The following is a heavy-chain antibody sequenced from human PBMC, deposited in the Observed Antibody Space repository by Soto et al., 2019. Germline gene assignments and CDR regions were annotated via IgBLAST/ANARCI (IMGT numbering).Heavy chain of an antibody. D-gene: IGHD5-18*01. CDR2: INPSGGST. V-gene: IGHV1-46*01. CDR3: ARDRGYSYGPPRYYYGMDV. Sequence: GASVKVSFKASGYTFTSYYMHWVRQAPGQGLEWMGIINPSGGSTSYAQKFQGRVTMTRDTSTSTVYMELSSLRSEDTAVYYCARDRGYSYGPPRYYYGMDVWGQGTTVTVSS. CDR1: GYTFTSYY. J-gene: IGHJ6*02.